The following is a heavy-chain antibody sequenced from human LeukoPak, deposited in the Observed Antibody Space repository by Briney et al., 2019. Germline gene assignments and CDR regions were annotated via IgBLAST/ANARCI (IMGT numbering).Heavy chain of an antibody. Sequence: ASVKVSCKTSGYTFTSLGFSWVRQAPGQGLEWMGWISGYNGDTKYAQKFQGRVTMTTDTSTSTAYMELSSLRSEDTAVYYCALPGDGSEPLDYWGQGTLVTVSS. J-gene: IGHJ4*02. CDR1: GYTFTSLG. D-gene: IGHD3-10*01. CDR3: ALPGDGSEPLDY. CDR2: ISGYNGDT. V-gene: IGHV1-18*01.